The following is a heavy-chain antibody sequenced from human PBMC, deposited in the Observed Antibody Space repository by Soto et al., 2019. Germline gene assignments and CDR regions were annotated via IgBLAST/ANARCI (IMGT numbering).Heavy chain of an antibody. CDR2: ISYDGSNK. CDR3: ARDRLRIVVVTAIPSPESWYFDL. V-gene: IGHV3-30-3*01. CDR1: GFTFSSYA. Sequence: LSCAASGFTFSSYAMHWVRQAPGKGLEWVAVISYDGSNKYYADSVKGRFTISRDNSKNTLYLQMNSLRAEDTAVYYCARDRLRIVVVTAIPSPESWYFDLWGRGTLVTVSS. D-gene: IGHD2-21*02. J-gene: IGHJ2*01.